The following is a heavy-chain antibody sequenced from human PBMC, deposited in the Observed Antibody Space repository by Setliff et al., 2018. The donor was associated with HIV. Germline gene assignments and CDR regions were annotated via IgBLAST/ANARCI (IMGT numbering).Heavy chain of an antibody. D-gene: IGHD3-10*02. CDR3: ARENYYVTEY. J-gene: IGHJ4*02. Sequence: GGSLRLSCAASGFTFSDYQMNWVRQAPGKGLEWISYISGSGGTKDYADSVKGRFTVSRDNAKSSMHLQMNRLTAEDTAVYYCARENYYVTEYWGQGTLVTVSS. CDR1: GFTFSDYQ. V-gene: IGHV3-11*01. CDR2: ISGSGGTK.